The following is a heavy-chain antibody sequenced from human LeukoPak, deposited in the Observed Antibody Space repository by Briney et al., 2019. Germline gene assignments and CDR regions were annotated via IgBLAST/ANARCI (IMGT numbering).Heavy chain of an antibody. V-gene: IGHV1-2*02. Sequence: ASVTVSFKASGYTFTDYSMHWVRQAPGQGHEWMGWINPKSGDTNYAQKFQGRVTMTRDTSFTTVYMELTTLRSDDTAVYYCARGSVYGDYTLDYWGQGTLVTISS. J-gene: IGHJ4*02. CDR1: GYTFTDYS. D-gene: IGHD4-17*01. CDR3: ARGSVYGDYTLDY. CDR2: INPKSGDT.